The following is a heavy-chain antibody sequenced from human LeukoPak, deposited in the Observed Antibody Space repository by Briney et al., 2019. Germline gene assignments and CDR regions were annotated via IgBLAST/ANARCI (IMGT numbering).Heavy chain of an antibody. V-gene: IGHV4-34*01. Sequence: PSETLSLTCAVYGGSFSGYYWSWIRQPPGKGLEWIGEINHSGSTNYNPSLKSRVTMSVDTSKNQFSLKLSSVTAADTAVYYCARGYYGPDYFDYWGQGTLVTVSS. D-gene: IGHD4-17*01. CDR3: ARGYYGPDYFDY. CDR2: INHSGST. J-gene: IGHJ4*02. CDR1: GGSFSGYY.